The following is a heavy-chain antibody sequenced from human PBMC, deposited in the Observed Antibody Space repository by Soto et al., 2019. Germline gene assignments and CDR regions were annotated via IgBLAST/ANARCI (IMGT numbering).Heavy chain of an antibody. CDR2: INHSGST. Sequence: SETLSLTCAVYGGSFSGYYWSWIRQPPGKGLEWIGEINHSGSTNYNPSLKSRVTISVDTSKNQFSLKLSSVTAADTAVYYCARATVTAGSSARGYFDYWGQGTLVTVSS. CDR3: ARATVTAGSSARGYFDY. V-gene: IGHV4-34*01. D-gene: IGHD3-10*01. J-gene: IGHJ4*02. CDR1: GGSFSGYY.